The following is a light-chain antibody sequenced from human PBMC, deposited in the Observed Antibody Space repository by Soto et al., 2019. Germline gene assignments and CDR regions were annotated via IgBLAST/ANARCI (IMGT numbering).Light chain of an antibody. V-gene: IGLV1-44*01. CDR2: SDN. J-gene: IGLJ2*01. Sequence: QSVLTQSPSASGTPGQRITISCSGSSSNIGRNAVHWYQQLPGTAPKLLLYSDNHRPSGVPARFSGSKSGTSASLAISGLQSEDEADYYCAAWDGSMKGVIFGGGTQLTVL. CDR3: AAWDGSMKGVI. CDR1: SSNIGRNA.